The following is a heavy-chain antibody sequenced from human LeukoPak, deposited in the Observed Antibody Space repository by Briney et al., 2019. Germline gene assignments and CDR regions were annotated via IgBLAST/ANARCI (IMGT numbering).Heavy chain of an antibody. CDR1: GFTFSSYE. Sequence: GGSLRLSCAASGFTFSSYEMNWGRQAPGKGLEWVSYISSSGSTIYYADSVKGRFTISRDNAKNSLYLQMNSLRAEDTAVYYCARENHSSGWYSPFDYWGQGTLVTVSS. J-gene: IGHJ4*02. CDR3: ARENHSSGWYSPFDY. V-gene: IGHV3-48*03. CDR2: ISSSGSTI. D-gene: IGHD6-19*01.